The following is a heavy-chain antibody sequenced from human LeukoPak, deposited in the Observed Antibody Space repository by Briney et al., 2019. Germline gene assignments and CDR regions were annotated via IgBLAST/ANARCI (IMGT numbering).Heavy chain of an antibody. V-gene: IGHV3-23*01. CDR3: AREMATITAPFDY. J-gene: IGHJ4*02. D-gene: IGHD5-24*01. CDR2: ISNSGGRT. CDR1: GFTFSSYA. Sequence: GGSLRLSCAASGFTFSSYAMSWVRQAPGKGLEWVSSISNSGGRTFYTDSVKGRFTISRDNSKNTLYLQMNSLRAEDTAVYYCAREMATITAPFDYWGQGTLVTVSS.